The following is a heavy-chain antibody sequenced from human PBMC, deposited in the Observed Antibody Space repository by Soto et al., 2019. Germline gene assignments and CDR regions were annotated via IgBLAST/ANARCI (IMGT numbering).Heavy chain of an antibody. CDR1: GFTFSSYA. CDR3: VERMGSLAAYDAFDI. D-gene: IGHD2-15*01. CDR2: ISGSGGST. V-gene: IGHV3-23*01. J-gene: IGHJ3*02. Sequence: GGSLRLSCAASGFTFSSYAMSWVRQAPGKGLEWVSAISGSGGSTYYADSVKGRFTISRDNSKNTLYLQMNSLRAEDTAVYYCVERMGSLAAYDAFDIWGQGTMVTVSS.